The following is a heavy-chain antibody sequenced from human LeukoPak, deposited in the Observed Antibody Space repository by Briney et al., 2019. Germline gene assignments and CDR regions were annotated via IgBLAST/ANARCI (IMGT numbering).Heavy chain of an antibody. V-gene: IGHV3-23*01. CDR1: GFTFSSYA. Sequence: GGSLRLSCAASGFTFSSYAMSWVRQAPGKGLEWVSAISGSGGSTYYADSVKGRFTISRDNSKNTLYLQMDSLRAEDTAVYYCAKVLVGATTIDYWGQGTLVTVSS. CDR2: ISGSGGST. CDR3: AKVLVGATTIDY. J-gene: IGHJ4*02. D-gene: IGHD1-26*01.